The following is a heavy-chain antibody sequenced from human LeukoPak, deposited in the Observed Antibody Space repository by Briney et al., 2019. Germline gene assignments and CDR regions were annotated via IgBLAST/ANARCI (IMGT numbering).Heavy chain of an antibody. CDR3: ARDWTFTRFSGSHPCAFDV. J-gene: IGHJ3*01. Sequence: GGSLILSCAASGFSFSSYAMNWVRQAPGTGLEWVSVISNSGDYTVYADSVKGRFTISRDNSKNTLFLQMNSLRAEDTAVYYCARDWTFTRFSGSHPCAFDVWGQGTMVTVSS. CDR1: GFSFSSYA. CDR2: ISNSGDYT. D-gene: IGHD3-10*01. V-gene: IGHV3-23*01.